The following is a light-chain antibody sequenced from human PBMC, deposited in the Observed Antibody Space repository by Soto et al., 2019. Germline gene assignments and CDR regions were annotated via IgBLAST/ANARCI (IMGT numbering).Light chain of an antibody. CDR1: SSSIGSFT. J-gene: IGLJ1*01. CDR2: STS. CDR3: AAWDGSLNGPYV. Sequence: QSALSQPPSASGTPGQRVTISCSGSSSSIGSFTVSWYQQLPGRAPKLLIYSTSQRSSGVPDRFSGSKSGTSASLAISGLQSEDEAEYYCAAWDGSLNGPYVFGTGTKVTVL. V-gene: IGLV1-44*01.